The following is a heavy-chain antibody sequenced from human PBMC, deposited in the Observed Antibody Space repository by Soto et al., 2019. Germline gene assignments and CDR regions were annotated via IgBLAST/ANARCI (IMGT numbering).Heavy chain of an antibody. Sequence: QLQLQESGPGLVKPSETLSLTCTVSGGSISSSSYYWGWIRQPPGKGLEWIGSIYYSGSTYYNPSLNSRVTISLATSTNQFAWKLSCVTAADTAVYYCASLGGIVVVVAAGSYYFAYWGQGTLVTVSS. V-gene: IGHV4-39*01. CDR3: ASLGGIVVVVAAGSYYFAY. D-gene: IGHD2-15*01. CDR1: GGSISSSSYY. J-gene: IGHJ4*02. CDR2: IYYSGST.